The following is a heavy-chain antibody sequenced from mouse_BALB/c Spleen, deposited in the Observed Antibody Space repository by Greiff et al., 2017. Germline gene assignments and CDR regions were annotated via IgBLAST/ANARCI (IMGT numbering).Heavy chain of an antibody. D-gene: IGHD2-4*01. V-gene: IGHV5-12-2*01. CDR2: ISNGGGST. CDR1: GFTFSSYT. CDR3: ARHDDYDGAWFAY. J-gene: IGHJ3*01. Sequence: EVQLVESGGGLVQPGGSLKLSCAASGFTFSSYTMSWVRQTPEKRLEWVAYISNGGGSTYYPDTVKGRFTISRDNAKNTLYLQMSSLKSEDTAMYYCARHDDYDGAWFAYWGQGTLVTVSA.